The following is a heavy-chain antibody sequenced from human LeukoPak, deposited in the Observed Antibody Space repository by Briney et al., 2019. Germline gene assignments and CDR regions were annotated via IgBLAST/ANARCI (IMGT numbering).Heavy chain of an antibody. CDR1: GYTFTSYD. D-gene: IGHD6-19*01. J-gene: IGHJ4*02. V-gene: IGHV1-8*01. Sequence: ASVKVSCKASGYTFTSYDINWVRRATGQGLEWMGWMNPNSGNTGYAQKFQGRVTMTRNTSISTAYMELSSLRSEDTAVYYCARERSIAVAALDYWGQGTLVTVSS. CDR2: MNPNSGNT. CDR3: ARERSIAVAALDY.